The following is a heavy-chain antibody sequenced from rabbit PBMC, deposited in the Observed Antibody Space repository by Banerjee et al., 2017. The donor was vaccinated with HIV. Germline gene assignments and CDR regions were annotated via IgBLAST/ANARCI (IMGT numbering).Heavy chain of an antibody. Sequence: GPEWIAYIYPGFGIRNYANSVKGRFTISSDNAQNTVFLQMTSLTASDTATYFCARGGASSSGYPNLWGPGTLVTVS. D-gene: IGHD1-1*01. J-gene: IGHJ4*01. CDR2: IYPGFGIR. CDR3: ARGGASSSGYPNL. V-gene: IGHV1S47*01.